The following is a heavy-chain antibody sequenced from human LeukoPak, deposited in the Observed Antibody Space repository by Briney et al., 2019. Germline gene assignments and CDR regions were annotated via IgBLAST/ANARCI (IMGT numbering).Heavy chain of an antibody. V-gene: IGHV4-4*07. CDR2: IHTSGRI. CDR1: GDSINNYY. D-gene: IGHD6-19*01. J-gene: IGHJ4*02. CDR3: ARRDITSAWDFDV. Sequence: SETLSLTCDVSGDSINNYYWSWIRQAAGKGLEWIGQIHTSGRIDYTPSLKSRLTMSIDTYRNQVSMDLSYVTAADTATYFCARRDITSAWDFDVWGQGALVTVSS.